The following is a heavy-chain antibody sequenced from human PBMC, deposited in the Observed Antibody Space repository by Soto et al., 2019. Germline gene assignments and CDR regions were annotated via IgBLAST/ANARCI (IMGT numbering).Heavy chain of an antibody. CDR3: AVDYYDSSGYYPGAFDY. Sequence: WWSLRLSCSASVFTFSSYDMRWFRQAPGKELEWVAVITYDGSNKYYADSVKGRFTISRDNSKNTLYLQMNSLRAEDTAVYYCAVDYYDSSGYYPGAFDYWGQGTLVTVSS. CDR1: VFTFSSYD. V-gene: IGHV3-30*03. D-gene: IGHD3-22*01. J-gene: IGHJ4*02. CDR2: ITYDGSNK.